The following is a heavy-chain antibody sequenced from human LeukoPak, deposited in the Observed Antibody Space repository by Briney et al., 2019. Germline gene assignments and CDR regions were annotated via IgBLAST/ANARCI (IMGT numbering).Heavy chain of an antibody. J-gene: IGHJ4*02. V-gene: IGHV4-34*01. D-gene: IGHD3-9*01. CDR3: ARGPTVLRYFDWSPQH. CDR2: INHSGST. CDR1: GGSFSGYY. Sequence: SETLSLTCAVYGGSFSGYYWSWIRQPPGKGLEWIGEINHSGSTNYNPSLKSRVTISVDTSKNQFSLKLSSVTAADTAVYYCARGPTVLRYFDWSPQHWGQGTLVTVSS.